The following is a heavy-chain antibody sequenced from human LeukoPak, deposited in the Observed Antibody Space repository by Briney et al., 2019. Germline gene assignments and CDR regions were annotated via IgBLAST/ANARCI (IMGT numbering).Heavy chain of an antibody. D-gene: IGHD3-10*01. CDR1: GFTFSSYA. CDR2: ISGSGGST. V-gene: IGHV3-23*01. Sequence: GGSLRLSCAASGFTFSSYAMSWVRQAPGKGLEWVSAISGSGGSTYYADSVKGRFTISRGNSKNTLYLQMNSLRAEDTAVYYCAKGPYYYGSGSYDYFDYWGQGTLVTVSS. J-gene: IGHJ4*02. CDR3: AKGPYYYGSGSYDYFDY.